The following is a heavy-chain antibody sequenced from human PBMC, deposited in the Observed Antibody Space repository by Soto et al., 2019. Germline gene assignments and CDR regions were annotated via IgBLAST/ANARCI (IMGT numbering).Heavy chain of an antibody. CDR2: IYYSGST. Sequence: QVQLQESGPGLVKPSQTLSLTCSVSGGSISSGAYYWGWIRQHPGKGLEWIGYIYYSGSTYYNPSLKSRITISVDTSKNQFSLKMISVTRADTAVYYCARASDSSGYWGGLDFASWGQGTQVTVSS. J-gene: IGHJ4*02. V-gene: IGHV4-31*03. D-gene: IGHD3-22*01. CDR3: ARASDSSGYWGGLDFAS. CDR1: GGSISSGAYY.